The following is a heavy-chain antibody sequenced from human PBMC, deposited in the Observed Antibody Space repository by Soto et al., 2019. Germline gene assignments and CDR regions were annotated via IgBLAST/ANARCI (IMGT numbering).Heavy chain of an antibody. V-gene: IGHV1-69*12. CDR3: ARGNHRWLQLWYFDL. D-gene: IGHD5-12*01. CDR1: GGTFSSYT. J-gene: IGHJ2*01. Sequence: QVQLVQSGAEVKKPGSSVTVSCKASGGTFSSYTISWVRQAPGQGLECMGGIIPIFGTANYAQKFQGRVTITADESTSTAYMELSSLRYEDTAVYYCARGNHRWLQLWYFDLWGRGTLVTVSS. CDR2: IIPIFGTA.